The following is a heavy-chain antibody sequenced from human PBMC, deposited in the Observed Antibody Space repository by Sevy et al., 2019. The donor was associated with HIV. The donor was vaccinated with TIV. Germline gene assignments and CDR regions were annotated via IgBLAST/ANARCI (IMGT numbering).Heavy chain of an antibody. D-gene: IGHD6-13*01. V-gene: IGHV1-2*06. J-gene: IGHJ4*02. Sequence: ASVKVSCKDSGYTFTGYYMHWVRQAPGQGLEWMGRINPNSGGTNYAQKFQGRVTMTRDTSISTAYMELSRLRSDDTAVYYCARNLYSSSPDVDYWGQGTLVTVSS. CDR1: GYTFTGYY. CDR2: INPNSGGT. CDR3: ARNLYSSSPDVDY.